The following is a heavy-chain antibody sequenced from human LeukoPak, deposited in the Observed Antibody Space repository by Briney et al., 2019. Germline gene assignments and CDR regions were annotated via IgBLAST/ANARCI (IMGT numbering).Heavy chain of an antibody. Sequence: PSETLSLTCTVSGGSISSSSYYWGWIRQPPGKGLEWIGSIYYSGSTYFNPSLGSRVTISADTSRNHLSLNLRSLTAADTAVYYCARHSSGWHFDSWGQGALVTVSS. D-gene: IGHD6-19*01. V-gene: IGHV4-39*07. J-gene: IGHJ4*02. CDR3: ARHSSGWHFDS. CDR1: GGSISSSSYY. CDR2: IYYSGST.